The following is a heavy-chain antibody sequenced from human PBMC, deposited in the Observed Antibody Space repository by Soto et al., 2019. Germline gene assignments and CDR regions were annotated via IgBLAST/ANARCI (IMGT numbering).Heavy chain of an antibody. J-gene: IGHJ4*02. CDR3: ARWAGGCSSTSCYTHGIDY. Sequence: SETLSLTCTVSGGSISSGGYFWSWIRQHPGKGLEWIGEINHSGSTNYNPSIKSRVTISVDTSKNQFSLKLSSVTAADTAVYYCARWAGGCSSTSCYTHGIDYWGQGTLVTVSS. D-gene: IGHD2-2*02. CDR1: GGSISSGGYF. V-gene: IGHV4-31*03. CDR2: INHSGST.